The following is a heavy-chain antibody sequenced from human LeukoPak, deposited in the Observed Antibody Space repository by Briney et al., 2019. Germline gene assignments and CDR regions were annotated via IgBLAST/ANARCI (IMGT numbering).Heavy chain of an antibody. J-gene: IGHJ4*02. D-gene: IGHD2-2*01. CDR1: GGSFSGYY. Sequence: SETLSLTCAGYGGSFSGYYSSWIRQPPGKGLEWIGEINHSGSTNYNPSLKSRVTISVDTSKNQFSLKLSSVTAADTAVYYCASLSKLGYCSSTSCDRPYHFGYWGQGTLVTVSS. CDR3: ASLSKLGYCSSTSCDRPYHFGY. V-gene: IGHV4-34*01. CDR2: INHSGST.